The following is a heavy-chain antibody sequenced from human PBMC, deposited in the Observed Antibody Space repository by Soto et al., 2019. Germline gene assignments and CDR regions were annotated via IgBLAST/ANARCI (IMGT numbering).Heavy chain of an antibody. CDR3: ARAHGSSWYNWFDP. CDR1: GGTFSSYG. V-gene: IGHV1-69*01. Sequence: QVLLVQSGAEVQKPGSSVKVSCKASGGTFSSYGISWVRQTPGRGLEWMGGIIPLFGTTNYAQKFRGRVTVTADECTSTVYMELRSLSVEDTAVYYCARAHGSSWYNWFDPWGQGPLVTVSS. D-gene: IGHD6-13*01. J-gene: IGHJ5*02. CDR2: IIPLFGTT.